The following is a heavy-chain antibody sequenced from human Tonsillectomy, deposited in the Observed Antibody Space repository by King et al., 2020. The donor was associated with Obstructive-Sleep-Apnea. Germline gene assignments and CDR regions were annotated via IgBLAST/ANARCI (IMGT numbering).Heavy chain of an antibody. D-gene: IGHD3-10*01. CDR3: ARVAHPFYFGSGTMDV. J-gene: IGHJ6*02. CDR2: INTNAGNP. CDR1: GYTFTNFI. V-gene: IGHV7-4-1*02. Sequence: VQLVESGSELKRPGASVKVSCRTSGYTFTNFIIIWVRQAPGQGLQWLGWINTNAGNPTYAQDFTGQFVFSLDPSVSTAYLQINSLKAEDTAVYYCARVAHPFYFGSGTMDVWGQGTTVIVSS.